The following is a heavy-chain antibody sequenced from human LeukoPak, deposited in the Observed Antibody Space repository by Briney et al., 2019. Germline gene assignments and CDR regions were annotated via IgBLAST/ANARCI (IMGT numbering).Heavy chain of an antibody. Sequence: SETLSLTCTVSGGSISSSSYYWGWIRQPPGKGLGWIGSIYYSGSTYYNPSLKSRVTISVDTSKNQFSLKLSSVTAADTAVYYCARGRGYNWKLVLFDPWGQGTLVTVSS. V-gene: IGHV4-39*07. CDR1: GGSISSSSYY. CDR2: IYYSGST. D-gene: IGHD1-20*01. J-gene: IGHJ5*02. CDR3: ARGRGYNWKLVLFDP.